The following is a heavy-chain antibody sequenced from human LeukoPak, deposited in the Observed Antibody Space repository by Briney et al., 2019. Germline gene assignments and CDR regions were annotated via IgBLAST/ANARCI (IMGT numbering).Heavy chain of an antibody. CDR3: ARDYYDSTGYYYAL. CDR2: IYYSGST. D-gene: IGHD3-22*01. J-gene: IGHJ4*02. CDR1: GGSISSSSYY. V-gene: IGHV4-39*07. Sequence: SETLSLTCTVSGGSISSSSYYWGWIRQPPGKGLEWIGSIYYSGSTNYNPSLKSRVTMSIDTSKNQFSLKLSSVTAADTAVYYCARDYYDSTGYYYALWGQGTLVTVSS.